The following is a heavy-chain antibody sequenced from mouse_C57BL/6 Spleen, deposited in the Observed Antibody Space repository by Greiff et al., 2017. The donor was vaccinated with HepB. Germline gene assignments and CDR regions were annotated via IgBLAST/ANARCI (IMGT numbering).Heavy chain of an antibody. CDR1: GYTFTNYW. V-gene: IGHV1-63*01. CDR2: IYPGGGYT. D-gene: IGHD1-1*01. CDR3: ARSCGVAPHAMDY. J-gene: IGHJ4*01. Sequence: VQVVESGAELVRPGTSVKMSCKASGYTFTNYWIGWAKQRPGHGLEWIGDIYPGGGYTNYNEKFKGKATLTADKSSSTAYMQFSSLTSEDSAIYYCARSCGVAPHAMDYWGQGTSVTVSS.